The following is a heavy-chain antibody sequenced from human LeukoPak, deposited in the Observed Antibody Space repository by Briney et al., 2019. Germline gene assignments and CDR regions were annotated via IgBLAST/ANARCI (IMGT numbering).Heavy chain of an antibody. D-gene: IGHD3-10*01. J-gene: IGHJ6*03. CDR3: ARRRRDYYGSGSYYNVNYYYYYMDV. CDR1: GGSINSYY. V-gene: IGHV4-59*08. CDR2: IYYSGST. Sequence: SETLSLTCTVSGGSINSYYWSWIRQPPGKGLEWIGYIYYSGSTNYNPSLKSRVTISVDTSKNQFSLKLSSVTAADTAVYYCARRRRDYYGSGSYYNVNYYYYYMDVWGKGTTVTVSS.